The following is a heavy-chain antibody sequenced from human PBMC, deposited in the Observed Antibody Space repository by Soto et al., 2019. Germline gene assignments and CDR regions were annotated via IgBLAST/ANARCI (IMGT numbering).Heavy chain of an antibody. J-gene: IGHJ4*02. CDR1: GDSVSSNSAT. D-gene: IGHD3-10*01. Sequence: SQTLSLTCAMSGDSVSSNSATWNWIRQSPSRGLEWLGRTYYRSKWYYDYAVSVKSRVSIDPDTAKNQLSLQLKSVTPEDTAVYYGARALSGSYYIFDYWGQGTSVTVSS. V-gene: IGHV6-1*01. CDR3: ARALSGSYYIFDY. CDR2: TYYRSKWYY.